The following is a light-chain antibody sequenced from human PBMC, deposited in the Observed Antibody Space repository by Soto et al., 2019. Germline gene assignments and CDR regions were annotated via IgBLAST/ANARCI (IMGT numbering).Light chain of an antibody. V-gene: IGKV3-15*01. J-gene: IGKJ1*01. Sequence: EIVMTQSPATLSVSPGERATLSCRASQSVSSNLAWYQQEPGQAPRLXXYGASTRATGIPARFSGSGSGTEFTLPISSLQSEDFAVYYCQQYNNWLTWTFGQGTKVDIK. CDR2: GAS. CDR1: QSVSSN. CDR3: QQYNNWLTWT.